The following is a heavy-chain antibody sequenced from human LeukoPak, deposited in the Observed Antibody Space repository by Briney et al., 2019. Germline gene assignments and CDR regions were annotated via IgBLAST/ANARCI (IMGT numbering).Heavy chain of an antibody. V-gene: IGHV4-34*01. Sequence: SETLSLTCAVSGGSFSDYYWSWIRQPPGKGLEWIGEINHSGSTNYNPSLKSRVTISVDTSKNQFSLKLSSVTAADTAVYYCARGLRYCSGGSCYSSFGLNYWGQGTLVTVSS. CDR3: ARGLRYCSGGSCYSSFGLNY. D-gene: IGHD2-15*01. J-gene: IGHJ4*02. CDR1: GGSFSDYY. CDR2: INHSGST.